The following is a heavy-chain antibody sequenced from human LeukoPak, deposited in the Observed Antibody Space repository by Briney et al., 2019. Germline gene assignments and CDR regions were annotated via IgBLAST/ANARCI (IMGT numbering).Heavy chain of an antibody. D-gene: IGHD6-19*01. CDR2: IYYSGST. V-gene: IGHV4-59*01. CDR3: ARVSSGWYDYYYYMDV. J-gene: IGHJ6*03. CDR1: GGSISSYY. Sequence: PSETLSLTCTVSGGSISSYYWSWIRQPPGKGLEWIGYIYYSGSTNCNPSLKSRATISVDTSKNQFSLKLSSVTAADTAVYYCARVSSGWYDYYYYMDVWGKGTTVTVSS.